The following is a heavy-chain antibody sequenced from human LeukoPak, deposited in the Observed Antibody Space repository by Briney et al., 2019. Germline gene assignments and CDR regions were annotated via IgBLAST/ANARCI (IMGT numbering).Heavy chain of an antibody. J-gene: IGHJ3*02. CDR2: INQDASEK. Sequence: PGGSLRLSCAASGLTFPTYWMSWVRQVPGKGLEWVATINQDASEKYHLDSEEGRFTISRDNARNSLYLQMNSLRDEDTALYYCVRGHHGLEIWGQGTMDTVSS. V-gene: IGHV3-7*01. CDR1: GLTFPTYW. D-gene: IGHD2-8*01. CDR3: VRGHHGLEI.